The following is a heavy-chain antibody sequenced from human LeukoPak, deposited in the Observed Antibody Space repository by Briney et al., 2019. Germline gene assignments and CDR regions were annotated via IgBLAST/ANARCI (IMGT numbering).Heavy chain of an antibody. D-gene: IGHD1-26*01. CDR2: IYYSGST. CDR3: ARDAVGWFDP. V-gene: IGHV4-59*01. J-gene: IGHJ5*02. CDR1: GGSISSYY. Sequence: PSETLSLTCTVSGGSISSYYWSWIRQPPGRGLEWIGYIYYSGSTNYNPSLKSRVTISVDTSKNQFSLKLSSVTAADTAVYYCARDAVGWFDPWGQGTLVTVSS.